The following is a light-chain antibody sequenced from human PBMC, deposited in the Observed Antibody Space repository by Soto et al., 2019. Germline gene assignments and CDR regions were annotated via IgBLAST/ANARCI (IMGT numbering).Light chain of an antibody. Sequence: ENVLTQSPGTLSLSPGERATLFCRASQSVSISYLAWYQQKPGQAPRLLIYDASSRATGVPDRFSGSGSGTDFTLTISRLEPEDFAVYYCQQYGSSPPMYTFGQGTQLXIK. J-gene: IGKJ2*01. V-gene: IGKV3-20*01. CDR1: QSVSISY. CDR2: DAS. CDR3: QQYGSSPPMYT.